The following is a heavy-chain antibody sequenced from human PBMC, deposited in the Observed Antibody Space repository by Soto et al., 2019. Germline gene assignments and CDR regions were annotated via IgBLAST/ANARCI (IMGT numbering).Heavy chain of an antibody. CDR2: IYTSGST. Sequence: SSETLSLTCAASGGDIRTYCWRCIRQPAGKGLEWIGRIYTSGSTNYNPSLKSRVTMSVDTSKNQFSLKLSSVTAADTAVYYCARDIVVVPAAIGVVNYYYGMDVWGQGTTVTVSS. J-gene: IGHJ6*02. CDR3: ARDIVVVPAAIGVVNYYYGMDV. D-gene: IGHD2-2*01. V-gene: IGHV4-4*07. CDR1: GGDIRTYC.